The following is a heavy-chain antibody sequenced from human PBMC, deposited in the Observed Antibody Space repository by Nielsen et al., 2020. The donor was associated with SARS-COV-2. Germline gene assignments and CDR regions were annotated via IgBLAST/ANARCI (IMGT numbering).Heavy chain of an antibody. J-gene: IGHJ6*02. CDR1: GFTFSSYD. V-gene: IGHV3-13*04. CDR2: IGTAGDT. CDR3: ARDSPTRYYGMDV. Sequence: GESLKISCAASGFTFSSYDMHWVRQATGKGLEWVSAIGTAGDTYYPGSVKGRFTISRENAKNSLYLQMNSLRAGDTAVYYCARDSPTRYYGMDVWSQGTTVTVSS.